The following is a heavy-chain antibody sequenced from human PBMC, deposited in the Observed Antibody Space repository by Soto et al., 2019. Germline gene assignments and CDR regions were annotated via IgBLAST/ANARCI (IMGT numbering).Heavy chain of an antibody. CDR1: GFSVTYTY. J-gene: IGHJ5*02. CDR3: ARSDCSSGSCPNWFDP. D-gene: IGHD2-15*01. CDR2: IYSGGRT. Sequence: EVQLVESGGGLVQPGGSLRLSCAASGFSVTYTYMSWIRQAPGKGLEWVSVIYSGGRTFYADSVRGRFTISRDEGKNTHYLPMPSLRPEATALFFCARSDCSSGSCPNWFDPWGQGTPVIVSS. V-gene: IGHV3-66*01.